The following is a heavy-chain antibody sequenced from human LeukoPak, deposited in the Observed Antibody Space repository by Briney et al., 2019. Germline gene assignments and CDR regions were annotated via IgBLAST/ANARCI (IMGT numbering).Heavy chain of an antibody. CDR2: IIPIFGTA. V-gene: IGHV1-69*13. D-gene: IGHD3-22*01. CDR3: ARPTIVVITRDYYGMDV. J-gene: IGHJ6*02. Sequence: SVTVSCKASEGTFSSYAISWVRQAPGQGLEWMGGIIPIFGTANYAQKFQGRVTITADESTSTAYMELSSLRSEDTAVYYCARPTIVVITRDYYGMDVWGQGTTVTVSS. CDR1: EGTFSSYA.